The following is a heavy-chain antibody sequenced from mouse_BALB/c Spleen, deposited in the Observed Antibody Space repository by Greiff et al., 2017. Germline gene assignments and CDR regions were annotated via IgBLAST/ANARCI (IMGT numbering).Heavy chain of an antibody. V-gene: IGHV3-2*02. CDR3: ARTYGYFDD. CDR1: GYSITSDYA. D-gene: IGHD1-1*01. J-gene: IGHJ2*01. Sequence: EVKLMESGPGLVKPSQSLSLTCTVTGYSITSDYAWNCIRQSPGNQLEWMGYISYSGSTSYNPSLKSRISITRDTSKNQFFLQLNSVTTEDTATYYCARTYGYFDDWGQGTTLTVSS. CDR2: ISYSGST.